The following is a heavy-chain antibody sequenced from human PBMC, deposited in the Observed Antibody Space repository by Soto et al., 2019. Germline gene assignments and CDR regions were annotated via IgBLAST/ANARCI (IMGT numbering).Heavy chain of an antibody. CDR3: TTDLGGTGGSYWNWFDP. Sequence: EVQLVESGGGLVKPGGSLRLSCAASGFTFSNAWMSWVRQAPGKGLEWVGRIKSKTDGGTTDYAAPVKGRFTISRDDSKNTLYLQRNSLKTADTAVYYCTTDLGGTGGSYWNWFDPWGQGTLVTVSA. CDR2: IKSKTDGGTT. D-gene: IGHD1-26*01. CDR1: GFTFSNAW. J-gene: IGHJ5*02. V-gene: IGHV3-15*01.